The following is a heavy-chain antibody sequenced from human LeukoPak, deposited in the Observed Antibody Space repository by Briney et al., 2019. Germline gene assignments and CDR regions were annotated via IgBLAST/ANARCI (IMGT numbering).Heavy chain of an antibody. CDR1: GGSISSGCYY. V-gene: IGHV4-31*03. CDR2: IYYSGST. Sequence: SQTLSLTCTVSGGSISSGCYYWSRIRQHPGKGLEWIGYIYYSGSTYYNPSLKSRVTISVDTSKNQFSLKLSSVTAADTAVYYCARGRPYCSSTSCYNRVHYYYMDVWGKGTTVTVSS. CDR3: ARGRPYCSSTSCYNRVHYYYMDV. J-gene: IGHJ6*03. D-gene: IGHD2-2*02.